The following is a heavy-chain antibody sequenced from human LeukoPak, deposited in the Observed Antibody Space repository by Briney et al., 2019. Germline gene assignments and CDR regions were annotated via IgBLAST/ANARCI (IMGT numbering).Heavy chain of an antibody. Sequence: GGSLRLSCAASGFTFSSYAMSWVRQAPGKGLEWVSAISGSGGSTYYADSVKGRFTISRDNAKNSLYLQMNSLRAEDTAVYYCARGSYYYDSSGYRDYWYFDLWGRGTLVTVSS. D-gene: IGHD3-22*01. J-gene: IGHJ2*01. V-gene: IGHV3-23*01. CDR2: ISGSGGST. CDR3: ARGSYYYDSSGYRDYWYFDL. CDR1: GFTFSSYA.